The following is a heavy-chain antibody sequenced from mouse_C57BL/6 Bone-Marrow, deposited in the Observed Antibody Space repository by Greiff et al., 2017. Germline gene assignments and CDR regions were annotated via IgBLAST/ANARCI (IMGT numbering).Heavy chain of an antibody. Sequence: QVQLKQPGAELVKPGASVKLSCKASGYTFTSYWMHWVKQRPGRGLEWIGRIDPNSGGTTYNEKFKSKATLTVDKPSSTAYMQLSSLTSEDSAVYYCARGMGCSDWYFDVWGTGTTVTVSS. J-gene: IGHJ1*03. V-gene: IGHV1-72*01. CDR1: GYTFTSYW. D-gene: IGHD2-3*01. CDR3: ARGMGCSDWYFDV. CDR2: IDPNSGGT.